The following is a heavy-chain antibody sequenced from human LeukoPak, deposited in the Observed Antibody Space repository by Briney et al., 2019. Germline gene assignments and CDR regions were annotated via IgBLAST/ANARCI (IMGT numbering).Heavy chain of an antibody. CDR3: ARYYDTIYDAFDI. CDR2: IYYSGST. Sequence: SETLSLTCTVSGGSIGSYYWSWIRQPPGKGLEWIGYIYYSGSTKYNPSLKSRVTISVDTSKNQFSLKLSPVTAADTALYYCARYYDTIYDAFDIWGQGTMVTVSS. CDR1: GGSIGSYY. D-gene: IGHD3-22*01. V-gene: IGHV4-59*08. J-gene: IGHJ3*02.